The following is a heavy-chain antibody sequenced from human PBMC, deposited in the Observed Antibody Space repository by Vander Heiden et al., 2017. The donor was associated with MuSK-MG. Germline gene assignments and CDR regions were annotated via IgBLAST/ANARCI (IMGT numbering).Heavy chain of an antibody. D-gene: IGHD1-20*01. CDR3: VRGHNSFDY. Sequence: EVQLVESGGGLVQPGGSLRLSCAVSGFNLSDHYMDRVRQAPGKWLEWVGRSRNKAHRYSTEYATSVKGRFTISRDDSKNSLFLQMNSLKTEDTAVYYCVRGHNSFDYWGQGILVTVSS. CDR1: GFNLSDHY. J-gene: IGHJ4*02. CDR2: SRNKAHRYST. V-gene: IGHV3-72*01.